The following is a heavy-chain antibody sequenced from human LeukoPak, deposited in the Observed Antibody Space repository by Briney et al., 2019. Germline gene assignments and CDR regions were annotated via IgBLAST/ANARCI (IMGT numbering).Heavy chain of an antibody. CDR2: MDPSSGNT. CDR3: ARTNKGSSNCDY. J-gene: IGHJ4*02. V-gene: IGHV1-8*02. Sequence: ASVKVSCKASGYTFSGYYIHWVRQAPGQGLEWMGWMDPSSGNTGCGEKFQGRITMTRDTPINTAYMELSSLRSEDSAVYYCARTNKGSSNCDYWGQGTLVTVSS. D-gene: IGHD6-13*01. CDR1: GYTFSGYY.